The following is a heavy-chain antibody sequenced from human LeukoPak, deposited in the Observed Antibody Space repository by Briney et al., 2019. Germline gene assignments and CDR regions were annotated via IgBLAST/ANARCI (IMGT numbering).Heavy chain of an antibody. CDR2: ISSSGNSI. J-gene: IGHJ4*02. V-gene: IGHV3-11*04. CDR3: AIRGSPMVRNY. CDR1: GFIFSDYY. D-gene: IGHD3-10*01. Sequence: KSGGSLRLSCAASGFIFSDYYMSWIRQAPGKGLEWVSYISSSGNSIYYADSVKGRLTISRDSAKNSLYLQMNSLRAEDTALYYCAIRGSPMVRNYWGQGTLVTVSS.